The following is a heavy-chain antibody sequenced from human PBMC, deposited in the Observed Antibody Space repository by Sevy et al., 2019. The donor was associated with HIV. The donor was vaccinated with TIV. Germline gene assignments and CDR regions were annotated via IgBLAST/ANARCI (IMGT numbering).Heavy chain of an antibody. CDR1: GFTFSNAW. V-gene: IGHV3-15*01. Sequence: GGSLRLSCAASGFTFSNAWMSWVRQAPGKGLEWVGRIKSKTDGGTTDYAAPVKGRFTISRDDSKNTLYLQMNSLKTEDTAVYYCTSPGLTDPAKGFDYWGQGTLVTVSS. CDR2: IKSKTDGGTT. CDR3: TSPGLTDPAKGFDY. D-gene: IGHD3-16*01. J-gene: IGHJ4*02.